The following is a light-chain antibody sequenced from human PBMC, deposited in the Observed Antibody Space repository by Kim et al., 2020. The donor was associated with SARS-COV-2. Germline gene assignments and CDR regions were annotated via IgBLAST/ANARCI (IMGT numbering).Light chain of an antibody. V-gene: IGLV1-40*01. CDR3: QSYDSSRSGPVV. Sequence: QSVLTQPPSVSGAPGQRVTISCTGSSSNIGAGYDVHWYQQLPGTAPKLLIYGNSNRPSGVPDRFSGSKSGTSASLAITGIQAEDEADYYCQSYDSSRSGPVVFGGGTQLTVL. CDR2: GNS. CDR1: SSNIGAGYD. J-gene: IGLJ2*01.